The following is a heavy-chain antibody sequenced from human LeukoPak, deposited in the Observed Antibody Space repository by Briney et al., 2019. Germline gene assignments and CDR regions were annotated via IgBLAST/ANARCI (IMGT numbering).Heavy chain of an antibody. CDR3: ARGSYYDFWSGYSCGMDV. J-gene: IGHJ6*02. V-gene: IGHV3-74*01. CDR1: GFTFSSYW. D-gene: IGHD3-3*01. Sequence: PEGSLRLSCAASGFTFSSYWMHWVRQVPGKGLVWVSRISSDGSSTSYADSVKGRFTIPRDNAKNTLYLQMNSLRVEDTAVYYCARGSYYDFWSGYSCGMDVWGQGTTVTVSS. CDR2: ISSDGSST.